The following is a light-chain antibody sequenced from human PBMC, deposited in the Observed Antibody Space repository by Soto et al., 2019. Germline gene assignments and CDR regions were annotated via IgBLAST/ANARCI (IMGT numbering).Light chain of an antibody. CDR3: QQRSNWPF. CDR2: DTS. J-gene: IGKJ4*01. CDR1: QTISSF. Sequence: EIVLTQSPATLSLSPGERATLSCRASQTISSFLAWYQQKPGQAPRLLIYDTSRSATGIPARFSGSGSGTDFTLTISSLEPEDFAVYYCQQRSNWPFFGGGTKVEIK. V-gene: IGKV3-11*01.